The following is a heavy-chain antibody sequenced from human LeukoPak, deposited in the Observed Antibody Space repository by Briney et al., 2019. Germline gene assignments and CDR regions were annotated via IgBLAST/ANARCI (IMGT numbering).Heavy chain of an antibody. V-gene: IGHV1-2*02. CDR3: ANDVSGYDFYYFDY. CDR1: GYTFTSYY. J-gene: IGHJ4*02. Sequence: ASVKVSCKASGYTFTSYYMHWVRQAPGQGLEWMGWINPNSGGTNYAQKFQGRVTMTRDTSISTAYMELSRLRSDDTAVYYCANDVSGYDFYYFDYWGQGTLVTVSS. D-gene: IGHD5-12*01. CDR2: INPNSGGT.